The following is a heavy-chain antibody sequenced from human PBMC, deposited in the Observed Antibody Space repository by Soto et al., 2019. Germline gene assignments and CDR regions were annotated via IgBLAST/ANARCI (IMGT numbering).Heavy chain of an antibody. D-gene: IGHD3-9*01. Sequence: VHLQESGPGVVMASETLSLTCSLSGGSTSGKYWSWIRQSAGKGLEWIGRIYSSGRTHYNPSLGSRVSMSVAQNSFSLRLTSVTAADTAIYYCARDFDVNTALDYWYFDLWGRGTQASVSS. J-gene: IGHJ2*01. CDR3: ARDFDVNTALDYWYFDL. V-gene: IGHV4-4*07. CDR2: IYSSGRT. CDR1: GGSTSGKY.